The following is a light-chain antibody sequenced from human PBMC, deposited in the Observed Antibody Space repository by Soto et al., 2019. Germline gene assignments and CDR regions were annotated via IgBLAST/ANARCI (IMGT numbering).Light chain of an antibody. J-gene: IGKJ1*01. V-gene: IGKV1-39*01. CDR3: QQSYSTPRT. CDR1: QSISSY. Sequence: DIQMTQSPCSLSASVGGRVTITCRASQSISSYLNWYQQKPGKAPKLLIYAASSLQSGVPSRLSGSGSGTDFTLTISSLQPEDFATYYCQQSYSTPRTFGQGTKVDIK. CDR2: AAS.